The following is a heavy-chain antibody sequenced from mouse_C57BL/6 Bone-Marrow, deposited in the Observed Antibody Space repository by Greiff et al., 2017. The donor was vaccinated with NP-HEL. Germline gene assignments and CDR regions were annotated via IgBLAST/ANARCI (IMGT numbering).Heavy chain of an antibody. V-gene: IGHV5-6*01. J-gene: IGHJ3*01. D-gene: IGHD4-1*01. Sequence: EVKLVESGGDLVKPGGSLKLSCAASGFTFSSYGMSWVRQTPDKRLEWVATISSGGSYTYYPDSVKGRFTISRDNAKNTLYLQMSSLKSEDTAMYYCARHWEGAWFAYWGQGTLVTVSA. CDR3: ARHWEGAWFAY. CDR1: GFTFSSYG. CDR2: ISSGGSYT.